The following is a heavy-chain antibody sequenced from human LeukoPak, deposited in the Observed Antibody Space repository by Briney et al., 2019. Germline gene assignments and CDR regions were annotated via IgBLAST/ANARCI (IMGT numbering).Heavy chain of an antibody. CDR1: GFTFSSYG. CDR2: IRYDGSNK. CDR3: AKCGPSSTSCYGLFDP. D-gene: IGHD2-2*01. J-gene: IGHJ5*02. V-gene: IGHV3-30*02. Sequence: GGSLRLSCAASGFTFSSYGMHWVRQAPGKGLEWVAFIRYDGSNKYYADSVKGRFTISRDNSKNTLYLQMNSLRAEDTAVYYCAKCGPSSTSCYGLFDPWGQGTLVTVSS.